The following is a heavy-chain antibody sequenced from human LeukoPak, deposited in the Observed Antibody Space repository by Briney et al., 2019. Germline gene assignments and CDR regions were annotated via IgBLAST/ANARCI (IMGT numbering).Heavy chain of an antibody. J-gene: IGHJ4*02. D-gene: IGHD3-3*01. Sequence: GGSLRLSCAASGFTFRSYWMHWVRQAPGKGLVWVSRINSDGSSTNYADSVKGRFTISRDNAKNTLYLQMKSLRAEDMAMYYRARAPYYDFWSGYPPDYWGQGTLVTVSS. V-gene: IGHV3-74*01. CDR2: INSDGSST. CDR1: GFTFRSYW. CDR3: ARAPYYDFWSGYPPDY.